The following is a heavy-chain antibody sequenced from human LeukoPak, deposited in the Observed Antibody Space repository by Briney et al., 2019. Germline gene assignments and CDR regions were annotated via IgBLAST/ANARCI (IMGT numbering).Heavy chain of an antibody. CDR3: ARDQVMVRGALRLRVLDY. J-gene: IGHJ4*02. CDR2: INPNSGGT. CDR1: GYTFTGHY. D-gene: IGHD3-10*01. V-gene: IGHV1-2*06. Sequence: ASVKVSCKASGYTFTGHYMHWVRQAPGQGLEWMGRINPNSGGTNYAQKFQGRVTITRDTSISTAYMELSRLRSDDTAVYYCARDQVMVRGALRLRVLDYWGQGTLVTVSS.